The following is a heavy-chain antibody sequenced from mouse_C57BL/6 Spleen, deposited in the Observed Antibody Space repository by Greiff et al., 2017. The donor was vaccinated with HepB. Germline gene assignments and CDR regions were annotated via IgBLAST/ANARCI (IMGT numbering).Heavy chain of an antibody. CDR2: IHPNSGST. D-gene: IGHD3-2*02. CDR1: GYTFTSYW. Sequence: VQLQQPGAELVKPGASVKLSCKASGYTFTSYWMHWVKQRPGQGLEWIGMIHPNSGSTNYNEKFKSKATLTVDKSSITAYMQLSSLTSEDSAVYYCARYPAQATWFAYWGQGTLVTVSA. J-gene: IGHJ3*01. V-gene: IGHV1-64*01. CDR3: ARYPAQATWFAY.